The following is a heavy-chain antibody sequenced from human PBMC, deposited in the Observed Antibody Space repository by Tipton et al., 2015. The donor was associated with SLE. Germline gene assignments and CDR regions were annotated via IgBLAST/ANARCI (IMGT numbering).Heavy chain of an antibody. CDR1: GFTFSDST. CDR3: ARGTTTHLFFYMDV. V-gene: IGHV3-30*04. CDR2: FSYGGSSK. D-gene: IGHD1/OR15-1a*01. J-gene: IGHJ6*03. Sequence: RSLRLSCAASGFTFSDSTVHWVRQAPGKGLEWVAVFSYGGSSKYYADSVKGRFTISRDNSKNTLYLQMNGLRAEDTGIYYCARGTTTHLFFYMDVWGEGTTVIVSS.